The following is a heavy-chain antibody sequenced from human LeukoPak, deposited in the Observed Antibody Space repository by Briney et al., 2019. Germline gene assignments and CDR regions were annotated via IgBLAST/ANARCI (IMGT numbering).Heavy chain of an antibody. CDR1: GFTFSNYA. J-gene: IGHJ4*02. D-gene: IGHD3-10*01. CDR3: AKDALSGSGSYFDY. CDR2: ISGSGGST. V-gene: IGHV3-23*01. Sequence: GGSLRLSCAASGFTFSNYAMSWVRQAPGKGLEWVSVISGSGGSTYYADSVKGRFTVSRDISKNTLYLQMNSLRAEDTAVYYCAKDALSGSGSYFDYWGQGTLVTVSS.